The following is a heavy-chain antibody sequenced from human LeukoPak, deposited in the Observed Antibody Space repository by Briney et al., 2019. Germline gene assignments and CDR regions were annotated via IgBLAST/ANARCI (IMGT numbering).Heavy chain of an antibody. Sequence: SETLSLTCTVSGGSISSGSYYWGWIRQPPGKGLEWIGSIYYSGSSYYNPSLKSRVTISVHTSKNQFSLKLSSVTAADTAVYYCARHVDTATDYFDYWGQGTLVTVSS. V-gene: IGHV4-39*01. CDR1: GGSISSGSYY. D-gene: IGHD5-18*01. J-gene: IGHJ4*02. CDR3: ARHVDTATDYFDY. CDR2: IYYSGSS.